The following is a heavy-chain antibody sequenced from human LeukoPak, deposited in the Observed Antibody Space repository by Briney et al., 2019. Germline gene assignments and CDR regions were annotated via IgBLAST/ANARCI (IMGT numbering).Heavy chain of an antibody. CDR3: AGDADWAFDY. CDR1: GFSFSSYS. D-gene: IGHD3-9*01. CDR2: ISSSSSTI. V-gene: IGHV3-48*01. J-gene: IGHJ4*02. Sequence: GGSLRLSCAASGFSFSSYSMNWVLQAPGKGLEWISYISSSSSTIYYADSVKGRFTISRDNAKNSLCLQMNSLRAEDTAVYYCAGDADWAFDYWGQGTLVTVSS.